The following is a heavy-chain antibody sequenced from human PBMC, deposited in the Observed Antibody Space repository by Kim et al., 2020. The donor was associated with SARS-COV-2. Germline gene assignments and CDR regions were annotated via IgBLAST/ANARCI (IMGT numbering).Heavy chain of an antibody. J-gene: IGHJ3*01. CDR1: GFTFNNFG. V-gene: IGHV3-30*18. Sequence: GGSLRLSCAASGFTFNNFGMHWVRQAPGKGLEWVAVISYEGSKKHYADSVNGRFTISRDSFKNTMSLQMSSLTPEDTAVYYCAKANVFLWFGKFHDDAFEVWGHGTMVTVSS. CDR3: AKANVFLWFGKFHDDAFEV. D-gene: IGHD3-10*01. CDR2: ISYEGSKK.